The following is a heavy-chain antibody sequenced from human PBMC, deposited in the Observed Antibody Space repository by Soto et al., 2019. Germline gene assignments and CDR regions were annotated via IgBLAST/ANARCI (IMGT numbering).Heavy chain of an antibody. CDR3: ARHSLALRKNNWFDP. V-gene: IGHV4-39*01. Sequence: SETLSLTCTVSCDSIISSDFCWGWVRQPPGKGLEWIGSIFYLGSSYYNPSLKSRVTMSVDTSKNQFSLRLRSVTAADTALYFCARHSLALRKNNWFDPWGQGIMVTVSS. J-gene: IGHJ5*02. D-gene: IGHD3-3*02. CDR1: CDSIISSDFC. CDR2: IFYLGSS.